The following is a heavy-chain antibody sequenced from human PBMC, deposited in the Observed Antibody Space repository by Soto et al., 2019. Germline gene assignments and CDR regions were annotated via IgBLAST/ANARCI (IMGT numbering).Heavy chain of an antibody. D-gene: IGHD2-21*02. CDR1: GFSLSTRGMC. V-gene: IGHV2-70*01. Sequence: SGPTLVNPTQTLTLTCIFSGFSLSTRGMCVSWIRQPPGKALEWLALNDWDNDKYYSTSLRTRLTISKDTSRNQVVLTMTNMDAVDTATYYCARAPAGDCKNGLDVWGQGTTVTVSS. J-gene: IGHJ6*02. CDR2: NDWDNDK. CDR3: ARAPAGDCKNGLDV.